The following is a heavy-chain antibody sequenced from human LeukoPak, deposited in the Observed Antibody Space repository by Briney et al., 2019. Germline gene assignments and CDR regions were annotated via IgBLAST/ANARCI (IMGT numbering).Heavy chain of an antibody. CDR1: GGSISSYY. V-gene: IGHV4-59*08. D-gene: IGHD4-17*01. Sequence: SETLSLTCTVSGGSISSYYRSWIRQPPGKGLEWIGYIYYSGSTNYNPSLKSRVTISVDTSKNQFSLKLSSVTAADAAVYYCARLRTTETTAYFDYWGQGTLVTVSS. J-gene: IGHJ4*02. CDR3: ARLRTTETTAYFDY. CDR2: IYYSGST.